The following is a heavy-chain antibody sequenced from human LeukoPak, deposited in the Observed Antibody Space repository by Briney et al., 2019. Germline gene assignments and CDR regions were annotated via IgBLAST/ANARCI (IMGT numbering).Heavy chain of an antibody. CDR2: ISWNSGSI. D-gene: IGHD5-24*01. Sequence: PGGSLRLSCAAAGFTFADYAMHWVRHPPGKGLGWDSGISWNSGSIVYADSVKGRFTISRDNGKNSLYLQMNSLRAEDTALYYRAKVAHDGRDGYKSGFDYWGQGTLVTVSS. CDR3: AKVAHDGRDGYKSGFDY. V-gene: IGHV3-9*01. J-gene: IGHJ4*02. CDR1: GFTFADYA.